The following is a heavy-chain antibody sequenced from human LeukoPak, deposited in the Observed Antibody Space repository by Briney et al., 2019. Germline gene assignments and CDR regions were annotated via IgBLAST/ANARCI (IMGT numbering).Heavy chain of an antibody. CDR2: ISTSSSHM. D-gene: IGHD5-24*01. CDR1: AFTFSTYS. Sequence: KPGGSLRLSCAASAFTFSTYSMNWVRRAPGKRLEWVSSISTSSSHMYYADSVKGRFTVSRDNAKNSLYLQMNSLRAEDTAVYYCARDDGYNLIDYWGQGTLVTVSS. J-gene: IGHJ4*02. CDR3: ARDDGYNLIDY. V-gene: IGHV3-21*01.